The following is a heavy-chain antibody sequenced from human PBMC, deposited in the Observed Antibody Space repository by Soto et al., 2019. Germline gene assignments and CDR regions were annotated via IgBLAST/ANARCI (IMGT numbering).Heavy chain of an antibody. CDR2: ISGSGGST. D-gene: IGHD2-15*01. CDR3: AQTPRYCSGGICFSGYFQH. Sequence: GGSLRLSCAASGFTFSSYAMSWVRQAPGKGLEWVSTISGSGGSTYYADSVKGRFTISRDNSKNTLYLQMNSLRAEDTAVYYCAQTPRYCSGGICFSGYFQHWGQDTRSPSPQ. CDR1: GFTFSSYA. V-gene: IGHV3-23*01. J-gene: IGHJ1*01.